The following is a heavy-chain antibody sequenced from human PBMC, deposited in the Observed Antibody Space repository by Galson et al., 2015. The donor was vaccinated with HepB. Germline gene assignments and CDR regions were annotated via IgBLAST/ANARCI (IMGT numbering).Heavy chain of an antibody. CDR3: ASCAMIGGVIGAFDV. CDR2: IYAGGAT. D-gene: IGHD3-10*01. V-gene: IGHV3-66*01. J-gene: IGHJ3*01. Sequence: SCAASGFSVSDNDMSWVRQAPGKGLEWVFVIYAGGATSYGDSVKGRFTISRDNSENTVYLQMNSLRVEDTAVYYCASCAMIGGVIGAFDVWGQGTMVTVSS. CDR1: GFSVSDND.